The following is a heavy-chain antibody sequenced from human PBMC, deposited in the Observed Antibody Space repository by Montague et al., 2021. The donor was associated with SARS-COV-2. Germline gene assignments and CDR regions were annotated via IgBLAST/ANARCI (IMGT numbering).Heavy chain of an antibody. D-gene: IGHD3-9*01. CDR1: RGSFSNYY. J-gene: IGHJ3*02. CDR2: INQGGAP. CDR3: ARGRHVQGSFRHFDSISSGALDI. Sequence: SETLSLTCAVSRGSFSNYYWTWIRQSPGKGLEWIGEINQGGAPNYTPSLKSRVTISPDTSKKQISLKLNSVTVADTAVFFCARGRHVQGSFRHFDSISSGALDIWAQGSLVIVSS. V-gene: IGHV4-34*01.